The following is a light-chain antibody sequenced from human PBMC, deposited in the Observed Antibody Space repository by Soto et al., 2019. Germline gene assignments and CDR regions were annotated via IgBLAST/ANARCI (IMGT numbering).Light chain of an antibody. CDR2: WAS. CDR1: QSVLANSDNRNY. V-gene: IGKV4-1*01. J-gene: IGKJ1*01. CDR3: QQYYSSPQA. Sequence: DIVMTQSPASLAVSLAARATLTCKASQSVLANSDNRNYLAWNQQKSGQPPRLIMYWASSRNSGVPDRFSGSGSGTDFILTISSLQAEDAAVYFCQQYYSSPQAFGQGTKVELK.